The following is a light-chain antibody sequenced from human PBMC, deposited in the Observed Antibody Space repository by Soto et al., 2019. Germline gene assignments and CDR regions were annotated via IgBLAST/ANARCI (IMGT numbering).Light chain of an antibody. V-gene: IGKV1-6*01. CDR2: AAS. J-gene: IGKJ1*01. CDR3: LQDSSYPRT. CDR1: QDIRNE. Sequence: AIQMTQSPSSLSASVGDRVTITCRASQDIRNELDWYQQNPGKAPKLLIYAASYLQGGVPSRFRGAGSGTDFTLTIDSLQPEDFATYFCLQDSSYPRTFGQGTKVEI.